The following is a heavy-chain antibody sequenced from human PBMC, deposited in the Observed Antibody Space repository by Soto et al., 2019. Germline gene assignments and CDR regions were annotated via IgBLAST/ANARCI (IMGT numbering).Heavy chain of an antibody. CDR2: INAGNGNT. V-gene: IGHV1-3*01. J-gene: IGHJ3*02. Sequence: SVKVSCKASGYTFTSYAMHWVRQAPGQRLEWMGWINAGNGNTKYSQKFQGRVTITRDTSASTAYMELSSLRSEDTAVYYCARGLRTTGAFDIWGQGTMVTVSS. CDR3: ARGLRTTGAFDI. D-gene: IGHD4-4*01. CDR1: GYTFTSYA.